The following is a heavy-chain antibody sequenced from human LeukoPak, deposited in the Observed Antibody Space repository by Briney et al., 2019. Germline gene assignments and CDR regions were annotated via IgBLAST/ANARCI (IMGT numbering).Heavy chain of an antibody. CDR1: GYTFTSYG. CDR2: ISAYNGNT. J-gene: IGHJ4*02. V-gene: IGHV1-18*01. CDR3: ARVRETMIVVAELDY. Sequence: ASVKVSCTASGYTFTSYGISWVRQAPGQGLEWMGWISAYNGNTNYAQKLQGRVTMTTDTSTSTAYMELRSLRSDDTAVYYCARVRETMIVVAELDYWGQGTLVTVSS. D-gene: IGHD3-22*01.